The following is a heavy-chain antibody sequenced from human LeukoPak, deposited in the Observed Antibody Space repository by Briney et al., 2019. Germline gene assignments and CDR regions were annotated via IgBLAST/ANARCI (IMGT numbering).Heavy chain of an antibody. Sequence: ASVKVSCKASGYTFTGYYMHWVRQAPGQGLEWMGWINPNSGGTNYAQKFQGRVTMTRDTSISTAYMELSRLRSDDTAVYYCARSTASSSWIYYYYYYMDVWGKGTTVTISS. D-gene: IGHD6-13*01. CDR1: GYTFTGYY. CDR3: ARSTASSSWIYYYYYYMDV. J-gene: IGHJ6*03. V-gene: IGHV1-2*02. CDR2: INPNSGGT.